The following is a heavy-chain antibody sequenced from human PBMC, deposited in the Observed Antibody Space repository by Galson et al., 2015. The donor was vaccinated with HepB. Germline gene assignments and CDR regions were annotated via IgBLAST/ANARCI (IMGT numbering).Heavy chain of an antibody. CDR3: AREALIVVVNLYYYYMDV. Sequence: SLRLSCAASGFTFSSYWMSWVRQAPGKGLEWVANIKQDGSEKYYVDSVKGRFTISRDNAKNSLYLQMNSLRAEDTAVYYCAREALIVVVNLYYYYMDVWGKGTTVTVSS. CDR1: GFTFSSYW. D-gene: IGHD3-22*01. V-gene: IGHV3-7*03. CDR2: IKQDGSEK. J-gene: IGHJ6*03.